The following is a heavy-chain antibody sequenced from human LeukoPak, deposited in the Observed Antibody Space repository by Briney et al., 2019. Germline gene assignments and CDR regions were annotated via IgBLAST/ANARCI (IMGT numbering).Heavy chain of an antibody. D-gene: IGHD3-22*01. CDR2: IKSKTDGGTT. CDR3: TTGWISSGYYQPNDY. Sequence: GGSLRLSCAASGFTFSNAWMSWVRQAPGKGLEWVGRIKSKTDGGTTDYAAPVKGRFTISRDDSKNTLYLQMNSLKTEDTAVYYCTTGWISSGYYQPNDYWGQGALVTVSS. J-gene: IGHJ4*02. V-gene: IGHV3-15*01. CDR1: GFTFSNAW.